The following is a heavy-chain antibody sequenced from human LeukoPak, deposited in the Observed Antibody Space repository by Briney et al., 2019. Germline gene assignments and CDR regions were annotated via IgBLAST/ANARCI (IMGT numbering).Heavy chain of an antibody. CDR3: ARGPSSYVY. CDR1: GGSFSGCY. J-gene: IGHJ4*02. CDR2: INHSGST. D-gene: IGHD2-15*01. V-gene: IGHV4-34*01. Sequence: SETLSLTCAVYGGSFSGCYRSWIRQPPGKGLEWIGEINHSGSTNYNPSLKSRVTISVDTSKNQFSLKLSSVTAADTAVYYCARGPSSYVYWGQGTLVTVSS.